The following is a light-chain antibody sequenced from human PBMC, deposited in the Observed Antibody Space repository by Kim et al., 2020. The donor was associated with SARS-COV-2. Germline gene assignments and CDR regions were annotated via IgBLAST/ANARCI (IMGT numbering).Light chain of an antibody. Sequence: EIVLTQSPATLSLSPGERATLSCRASQSVSSNLAWYQQKPGQAPRLLIYDASKRAPGIPARFSGSGSGTDFSLTITSLEFEDSAVYYCQQRSDWPITFGQGTRREIK. CDR1: QSVSSN. CDR3: QQRSDWPIT. CDR2: DAS. V-gene: IGKV3-11*01. J-gene: IGKJ5*01.